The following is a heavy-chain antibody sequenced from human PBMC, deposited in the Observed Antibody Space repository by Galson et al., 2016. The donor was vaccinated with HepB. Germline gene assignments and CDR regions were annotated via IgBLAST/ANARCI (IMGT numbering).Heavy chain of an antibody. Sequence: SVKVSCKASGYTFTNYGIVWVRQAPGQGLEWMGWISAYNGYTNYAQKLQGRVTMTTDTSTSTVYMEVRSLRSDDTAVYYCARPSGTYYGQYFDYWGQGTLVTVSS. CDR1: GYTFTNYG. J-gene: IGHJ4*02. D-gene: IGHD1-26*01. V-gene: IGHV1-18*01. CDR3: ARPSGTYYGQYFDY. CDR2: ISAYNGYT.